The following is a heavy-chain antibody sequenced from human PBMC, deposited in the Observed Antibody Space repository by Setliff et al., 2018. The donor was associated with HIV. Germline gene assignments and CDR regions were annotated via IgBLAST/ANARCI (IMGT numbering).Heavy chain of an antibody. CDR1: GDSITNSFYF. D-gene: IGHD6-13*01. V-gene: IGHV4-39*01. CDR2: IYYGGII. J-gene: IGHJ4*02. CDR3: ARQVKYSSSPLHFDS. Sequence: PSDTLSLTCTVSGDSITNSFYFWAWIRQPPGKGLEWIGSIYYGGIIDYNPSLKSRVTISVDTPKNQFSLRLDSVTAADTAIHYCARQVKYSSSPLHFDSWGQGTLVTVSS.